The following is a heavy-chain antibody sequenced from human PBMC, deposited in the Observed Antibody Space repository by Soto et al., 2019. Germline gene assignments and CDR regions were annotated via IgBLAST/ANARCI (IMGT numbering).Heavy chain of an antibody. CDR2: ISAYNGNT. Sequence: QVQLVQSGAEVKKPGASVKVSCKASGYTFTSYGISWVRQAPGQGLEWMGWISAYNGNTHYAQKLQGRVTMTTDTSTSTAYMELRSLRSDDTAVYYCARATRYSNSSALYYYYYGMDVWGQGTTVTVSS. CDR1: GYTFTSYG. CDR3: ARATRYSNSSALYYYYYGMDV. V-gene: IGHV1-18*04. D-gene: IGHD4-4*01. J-gene: IGHJ6*02.